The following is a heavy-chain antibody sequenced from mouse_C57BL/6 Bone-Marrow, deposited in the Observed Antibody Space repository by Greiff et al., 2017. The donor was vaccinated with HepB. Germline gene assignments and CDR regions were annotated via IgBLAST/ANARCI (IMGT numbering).Heavy chain of an antibody. J-gene: IGHJ4*01. CDR2: ISSGGSYT. V-gene: IGHV5-6*01. D-gene: IGHD1-1*01. CDR1: GFTFSSYG. Sequence: EVMLVESGGDLVKPGGSLKLSCAASGFTFSSYGMSWVRQTPDKRLEWVATISSGGSYTYYPDSVKGRFTISRDNAKNTLYLQMSSLKSEDTAMYYWARQSPLITTVVRYAMDYWGQGTSVTVSS. CDR3: ARQSPLITTVVRYAMDY.